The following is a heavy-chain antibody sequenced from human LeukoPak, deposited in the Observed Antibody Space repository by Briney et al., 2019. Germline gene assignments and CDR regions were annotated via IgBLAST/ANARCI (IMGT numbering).Heavy chain of an antibody. V-gene: IGHV4-34*01. CDR2: INHSGST. J-gene: IGHJ4*02. CDR3: ARECRIQLWNYLDY. Sequence: SETLSLTCAVYGGSFSGYYWSWIRQPPGKGLEWTGEINHSGSTNYNPSLKSRVTISVDTSKNQFSLKLSSVTAADTAVYYCARECRIQLWNYLDYWGQGTLVTVSS. CDR1: GGSFSGYY. D-gene: IGHD5-18*01.